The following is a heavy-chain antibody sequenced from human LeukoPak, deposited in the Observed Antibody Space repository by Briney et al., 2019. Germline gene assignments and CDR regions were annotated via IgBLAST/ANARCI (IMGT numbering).Heavy chain of an antibody. CDR2: NYYSGTT. CDR3: AREIVGGSLGWFDP. D-gene: IGHD3-16*02. Sequence: SEALSLTCTVSGGAISSGAYYWSWIRQHPGKGLEWIGHNYYSGTTDYNPSLKSRVTISLDTSKSQFSLKLSSVTAADTAVYYCAREIVGGSLGWFDPWGQGTLVTVSS. V-gene: IGHV4-31*03. CDR1: GGAISSGAYY. J-gene: IGHJ5*02.